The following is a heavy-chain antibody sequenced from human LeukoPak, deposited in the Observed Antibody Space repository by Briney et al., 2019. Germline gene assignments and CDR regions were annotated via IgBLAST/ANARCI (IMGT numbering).Heavy chain of an antibody. CDR1: GFTFSSYA. D-gene: IGHD2-15*01. J-gene: IGHJ4*02. Sequence: GGSLRLSCAASGFTFSSYAMSWVRQAPGKGLEWVSAISGSGGSTYYADSVKGRFTISRDNSKNTLYLQMNSLRAEDTAVYYCGKDQDHTYCYFDYWGQGTLVTVSS. CDR3: GKDQDHTYCYFDY. V-gene: IGHV3-23*01. CDR2: ISGSGGST.